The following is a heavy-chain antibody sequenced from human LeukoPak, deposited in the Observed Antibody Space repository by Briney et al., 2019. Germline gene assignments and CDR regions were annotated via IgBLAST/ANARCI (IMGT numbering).Heavy chain of an antibody. V-gene: IGHV1-2*02. D-gene: IGHD6-6*01. CDR1: GYTFTSYD. Sequence: ASVKVSCKASGYTFTSYDINWVRQATGQGLEWMGWINPNSGGTNYAQKFQGRVTMTRDTSISTAYMELSRLRSDDTAVYYCARGDQSSSIYWGQGTLVTVSS. J-gene: IGHJ4*02. CDR3: ARGDQSSSIY. CDR2: INPNSGGT.